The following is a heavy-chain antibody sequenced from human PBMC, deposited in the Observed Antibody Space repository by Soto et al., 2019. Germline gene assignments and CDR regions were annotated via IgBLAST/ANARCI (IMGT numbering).Heavy chain of an antibody. CDR2: IYSGGST. Sequence: EEQLVESGGDLVQPGGTLRLSCAASGFTVSNNYMSWVRQAPGKGLEWVSLIYSGGSTYYAHCVKGRSTISRDSSKNTLYLQMNSRRAEDTAMYYCASYSHKGYWGQGTLVTVS. CDR1: GFTVSNNY. D-gene: IGHD1-26*01. CDR3: ASYSHKGY. J-gene: IGHJ4*02. V-gene: IGHV3-66*01.